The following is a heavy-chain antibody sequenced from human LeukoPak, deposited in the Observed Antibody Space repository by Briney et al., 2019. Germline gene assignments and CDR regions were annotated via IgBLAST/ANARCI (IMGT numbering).Heavy chain of an antibody. CDR3: ARGLGELLGDYYFDY. D-gene: IGHD3-10*01. Sequence: ASVKVSCKASGYTFTSYDFNWVRQATGQGLEWMGWMNPNSGNTGYAQKFQGRVTMTRNTSISTAYMELSSLRSEDTAVYYCARGLGELLGDYYFDYWGQGTLVTVSS. CDR2: MNPNSGNT. J-gene: IGHJ4*02. V-gene: IGHV1-8*01. CDR1: GYTFTSYD.